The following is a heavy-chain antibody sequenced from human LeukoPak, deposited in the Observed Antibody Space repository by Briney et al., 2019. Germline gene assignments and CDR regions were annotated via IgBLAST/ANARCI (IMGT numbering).Heavy chain of an antibody. CDR2: INPNSGGT. J-gene: IGHJ6*03. CDR3: ARSFSYYYYYYMDV. CDR1: GYTFTCYY. V-gene: IGHV1-2*02. Sequence: ASVKVSCKASGYTFTCYYMHWVRQAPGQGLEWMGWINPNSGGTSYAQKFQGRVTMTRDTSISTAYMELSRLRSDDTAVYYCARSFSYYYYYYMDVWGKGTTVTVSS. D-gene: IGHD3-16*01.